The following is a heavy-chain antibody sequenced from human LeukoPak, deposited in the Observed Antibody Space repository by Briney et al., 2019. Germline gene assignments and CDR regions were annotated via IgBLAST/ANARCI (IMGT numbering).Heavy chain of an antibody. Sequence: PGGSLRLSCVASGFPFSSYWMTWVRQAPGKGLEWVANIKQDGSKKSYVDSVKGRFTISRDNAKNSLYLQMNSLRAEDTALYYCARKYSGTNPFDYWGQGTLVTVSS. V-gene: IGHV3-7*03. D-gene: IGHD1-26*01. CDR1: GFPFSSYW. J-gene: IGHJ4*02. CDR3: ARKYSGTNPFDY. CDR2: IKQDGSKK.